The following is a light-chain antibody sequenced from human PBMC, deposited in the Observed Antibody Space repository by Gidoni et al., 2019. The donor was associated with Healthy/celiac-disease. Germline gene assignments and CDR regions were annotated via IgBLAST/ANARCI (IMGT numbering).Light chain of an antibody. CDR2: LGS. V-gene: IGKV2-28*01. Sequence: IVMPQSPLSLPVTPGEPASIPARSSQSLLHSNGYNYLDWYLQKPGQSPQLLIYLGSNRASGVPDRLSGSGAGTDFTMKISRVEAEDVGVYYCMQALPKNPLTFGGXTKVEIK. CDR1: QSLLHSNGYNY. CDR3: MQALPKNPLT. J-gene: IGKJ4*01.